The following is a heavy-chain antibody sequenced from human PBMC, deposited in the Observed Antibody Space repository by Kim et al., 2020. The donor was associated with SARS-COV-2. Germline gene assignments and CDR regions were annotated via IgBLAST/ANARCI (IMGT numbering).Heavy chain of an antibody. CDR2: IYSGGST. Sequence: GGSLRLSCEASGFTVSSNYMSWVRQAPGKGLEWVSVIYSGGSTYYADSVKGRFTISRDNSKNTLYLQMNSLRAEDTAVYYCARDRRYYGPYGMDVWGQGTTVTVSS. D-gene: IGHD3-10*01. J-gene: IGHJ6*02. V-gene: IGHV3-53*01. CDR3: ARDRRYYGPYGMDV. CDR1: GFTVSSNY.